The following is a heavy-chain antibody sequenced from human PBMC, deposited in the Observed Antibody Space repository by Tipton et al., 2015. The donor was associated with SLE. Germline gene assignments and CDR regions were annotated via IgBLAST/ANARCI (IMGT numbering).Heavy chain of an antibody. CDR3: ARVSYYGSGSYYNARRREPFDY. V-gene: IGHV4-34*01. Sequence: TLSLTCAVYGGSLSGYYWSWIRQPPGKGLEWIGEINHSGSTNYNPSLKSRVTISVDTSKNQFSLKLSSVTAADTAVYYCARVSYYGSGSYYNARRREPFDYWGQGTLVTVSS. J-gene: IGHJ4*02. CDR2: INHSGST. D-gene: IGHD3-10*01. CDR1: GGSLSGYY.